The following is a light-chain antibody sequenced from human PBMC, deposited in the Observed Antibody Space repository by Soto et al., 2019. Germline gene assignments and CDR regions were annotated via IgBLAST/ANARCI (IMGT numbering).Light chain of an antibody. CDR1: QNIRDC. CDR3: QQSFSTLYT. J-gene: IGKJ2*01. V-gene: IGKV1-39*01. Sequence: DIQMTQSPSSLTASLGDRVTITCRASQNIRDCLNWYQQKPGKAPNVLIYHASSLQSGAPSRFSGSGSGTDFTLTISSLQPEDFATYYCQQSFSTLYTFGQGTKLEIK. CDR2: HAS.